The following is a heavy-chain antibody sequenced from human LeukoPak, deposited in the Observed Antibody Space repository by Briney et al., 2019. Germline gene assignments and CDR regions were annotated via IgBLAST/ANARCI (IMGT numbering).Heavy chain of an antibody. Sequence: ASVKVSCKASGGTFSSYAISWVQQAPGQGLEWMGGIIPIFGTANYAQKFQGRVTITADESTSTAYMELSSLRSEDTAVYYCASQQGDCSSTSCYFDYWGQGTLVTVSS. J-gene: IGHJ4*02. V-gene: IGHV1-69*13. D-gene: IGHD2-2*01. CDR2: IIPIFGTA. CDR3: ASQQGDCSSTSCYFDY. CDR1: GGTFSSYA.